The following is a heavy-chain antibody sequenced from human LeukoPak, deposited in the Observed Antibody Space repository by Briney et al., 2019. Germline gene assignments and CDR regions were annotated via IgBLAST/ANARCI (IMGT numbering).Heavy chain of an antibody. D-gene: IGHD6-13*01. Sequence: PSETLSLTCTVSGGSISSSSYYWGWIRQPPGKGLEWIGSIYYSGSTYYNPSLKSRVTISVDTSKNQFSLKLSSVTAADTAVYYCASRMAAADYYFDYWGQGPLVTVSS. CDR2: IYYSGST. CDR1: GGSISSSSYY. J-gene: IGHJ4*02. CDR3: ASRMAAADYYFDY. V-gene: IGHV4-39*01.